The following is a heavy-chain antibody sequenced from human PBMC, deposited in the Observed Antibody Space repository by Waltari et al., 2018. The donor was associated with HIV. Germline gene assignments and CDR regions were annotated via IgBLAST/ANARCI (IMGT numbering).Heavy chain of an antibody. CDR2: FDPEDGET. V-gene: IGHV1-24*01. J-gene: IGHJ3*02. CDR3: ATGVYYGSGSYYPDAFDI. D-gene: IGHD3-10*01. CDR1: GYTLTDLS. Sequence: QVQLVQSGAEVKKRGASVKVSCKVSGYTLTDLSMHWVRQAPGKGLEWMGGFDPEDGETIYAQKFQGRVTMTEDTSTDTAYMELSSLRSEDTAVYYCATGVYYGSGSYYPDAFDIWGQGTMVTVSS.